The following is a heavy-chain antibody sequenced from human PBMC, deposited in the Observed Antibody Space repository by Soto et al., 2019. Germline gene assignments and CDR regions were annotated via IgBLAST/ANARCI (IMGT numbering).Heavy chain of an antibody. CDR2: IYYSGST. CDR3: ARDPIYCSSTSCSPHYYYYGMDV. CDR1: GGSVSSGSYY. D-gene: IGHD2-2*01. J-gene: IGHJ6*02. V-gene: IGHV4-61*01. Sequence: ASETLSLTCTVSGGSVSSGSYYWSWIRQPPGKGLEWIGYIYYSGSTNYNPSLKSRVTISVDTSKNQFSLKLSSVTAADTAVYYCARDPIYCSSTSCSPHYYYYGMDVWGQGTTVTVSS.